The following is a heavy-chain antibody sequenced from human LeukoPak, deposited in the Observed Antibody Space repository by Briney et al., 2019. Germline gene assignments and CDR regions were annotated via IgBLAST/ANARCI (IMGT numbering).Heavy chain of an antibody. CDR2: INPNSGGT. D-gene: IGHD2-2*01. CDR1: GYTFTGYY. J-gene: IGHJ3*02. V-gene: IGHV1-2*02. CDR3: ARDYCSSTSCYVGAFDI. Sequence: ASVKVSCKASGYTFTGYYMHWVRQAPGQGLEWMGWINPNSGGTNYAQKFQGRVTMTRDTSISTAYMELSRLRSDDTAVYYCARDYCSSTSCYVGAFDIWGQGTMVTVSS.